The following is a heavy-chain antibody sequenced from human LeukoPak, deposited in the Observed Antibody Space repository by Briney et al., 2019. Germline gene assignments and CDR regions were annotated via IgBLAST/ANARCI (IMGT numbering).Heavy chain of an antibody. CDR1: GFTVSINY. D-gene: IGHD6-19*01. CDR3: AKGSAAVAGRFDY. Sequence: GGSLRLSCAASGFTVSINYMSWVCQAPGKGLEWVSVIYSGGSTYYADSVKGRFTISRDNSKNTLYLQMTSLRAEDTAVYYCAKGSAAVAGRFDYWGQGTLVTVSS. CDR2: IYSGGST. V-gene: IGHV3-66*01. J-gene: IGHJ4*02.